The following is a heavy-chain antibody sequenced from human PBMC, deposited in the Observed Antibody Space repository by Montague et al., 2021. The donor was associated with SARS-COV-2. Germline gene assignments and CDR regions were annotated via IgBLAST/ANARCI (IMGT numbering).Heavy chain of an antibody. Sequence: SETLSLTCAVSGVSITSTNWWCLVRQPPGKGLEWIGEISYGGIATYNPSLKSRATISMDRSRNLFPLKLSSVTAADTAIYYCAGKVLTVPADYWGQGTLVTVS. CDR2: ISYGGIA. CDR3: AGKVLTVPADY. J-gene: IGHJ4*02. V-gene: IGHV4-4*02. CDR1: GVSITSTNW. D-gene: IGHD4-11*01.